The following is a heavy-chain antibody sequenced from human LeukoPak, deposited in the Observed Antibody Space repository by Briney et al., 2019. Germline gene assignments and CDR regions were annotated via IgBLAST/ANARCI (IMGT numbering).Heavy chain of an antibody. J-gene: IGHJ5*02. V-gene: IGHV1-69*05. Sequence: SSVKVSCKASGCTFSSYAISWVRQAPGQGLEWMGGIIPIFGTANYAQKFQGRVTITTDESTSTAYMELSSLRSEDTAVYYCARVTRRVAGAENWFYPWGQGTLVTVSS. CDR1: GCTFSSYA. CDR2: IIPIFGTA. CDR3: ARVTRRVAGAENWFYP. D-gene: IGHD6-19*01.